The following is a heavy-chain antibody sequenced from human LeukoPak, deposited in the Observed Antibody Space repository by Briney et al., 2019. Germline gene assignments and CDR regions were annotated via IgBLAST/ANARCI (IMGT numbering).Heavy chain of an antibody. D-gene: IGHD3-22*01. Sequence: SVKVSCKASGGTFSSYAISWVRQAPGQGLEWMGGIIPIFGTANYAQKFQGRVTITADESTSTAYMELSSLRSEDTAVYYCASYYYDSSGYYSPAEYFQHWGQGTLVTVSS. V-gene: IGHV1-69*13. CDR3: ASYYYDSSGYYSPAEYFQH. J-gene: IGHJ1*01. CDR2: IIPIFGTA. CDR1: GGTFSSYA.